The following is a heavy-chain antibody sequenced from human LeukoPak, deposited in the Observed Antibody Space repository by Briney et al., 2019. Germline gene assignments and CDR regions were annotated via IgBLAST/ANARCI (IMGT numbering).Heavy chain of an antibody. CDR2: INSDGSST. J-gene: IGHJ4*02. V-gene: IGHV3-74*01. D-gene: IGHD3-3*01. CDR1: GFTFSSYW. CDR3: ARAEGYDFWSGPND. Sequence: GGSLRLSCAASGFTFSSYWMHWVRQAPGKGLVWVSRINSDGSSTNYADSVKGRFTISRDNAKNTLYLQMNSLRAEDTAVYYCARAEGYDFWSGPNDWGQGTLVTVSS.